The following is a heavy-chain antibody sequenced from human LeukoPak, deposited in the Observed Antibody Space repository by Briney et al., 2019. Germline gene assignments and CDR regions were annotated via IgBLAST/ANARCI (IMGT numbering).Heavy chain of an antibody. CDR1: GFTFSTYG. CDR2: VRYDGSKK. CDR3: ARDGYYYDSSGYLGY. Sequence: PGGSLRLSCAASGFTFSTYGMHWVRQAPGEGLEWVAFVRYDGSKKYYTNSVKGRFTISRDNAKNSLYLQMNSLRAEDTAVYYCARDGYYYDSSGYLGYWGQGTLVTVSS. V-gene: IGHV3-30*02. D-gene: IGHD3-22*01. J-gene: IGHJ4*02.